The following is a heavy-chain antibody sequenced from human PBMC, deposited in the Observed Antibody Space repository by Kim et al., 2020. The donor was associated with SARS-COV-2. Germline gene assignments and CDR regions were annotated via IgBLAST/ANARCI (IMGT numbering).Heavy chain of an antibody. CDR3: ARGWSWLVPPDY. Sequence: YYVDPVKGRFTISRDNAKNSLYLQMNSLRAEDTAVYYCARGWSWLVPPDYWGQGTLVTVSS. V-gene: IGHV3-7*01. J-gene: IGHJ4*02. D-gene: IGHD6-19*01.